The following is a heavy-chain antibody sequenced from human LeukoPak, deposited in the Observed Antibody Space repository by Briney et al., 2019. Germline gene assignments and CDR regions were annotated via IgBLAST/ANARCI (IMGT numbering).Heavy chain of an antibody. D-gene: IGHD3-22*01. CDR3: AVGHYYHSSGYLFDY. V-gene: IGHV4-4*07. J-gene: IGHJ4*02. CDR1: GGSISSYY. Sequence: PSETLSLTCTVSGGSISSYYWSWIRQPAGKGLEWIGRIYTSGSTNYNPSLKSRVTMSVDTSKNQFSLKLSSVPAADTAVYYCAVGHYYHSSGYLFDYWGQGTLVTVSS. CDR2: IYTSGST.